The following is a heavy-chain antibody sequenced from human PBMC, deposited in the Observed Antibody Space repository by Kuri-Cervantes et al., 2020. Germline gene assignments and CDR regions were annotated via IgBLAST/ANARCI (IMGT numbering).Heavy chain of an antibody. V-gene: IGHV3-48*04. CDR3: ASGIYGGKDY. D-gene: IGHD4-23*01. Sequence: GGSLRLSCAASGFTFSSYWMSWVRQAPGKGLEWVSYISSSGSTIYYADSVKGRFTISRDNAKNSLYLQMNSLRADDTAVYYCASGIYGGKDYWGQGTLVTVSS. J-gene: IGHJ4*02. CDR1: GFTFSSYW. CDR2: ISSSGSTI.